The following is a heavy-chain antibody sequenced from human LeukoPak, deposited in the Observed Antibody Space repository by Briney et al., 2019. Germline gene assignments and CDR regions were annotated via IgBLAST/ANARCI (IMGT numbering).Heavy chain of an antibody. D-gene: IGHD3-16*01. CDR3: AKLGGQEVHNYYVGV. CDR2: IIDDGYIT. V-gene: IGHV3-23*01. J-gene: IGHJ6*03. Sequence: TGGSLRLSREASGFTFSSYAMSWVRQAPGKGLEWVSGIIDDGYITYYANSVKGRFTISRDNSKNTLYLQMNSLRAEDTAVYYCAKLGGQEVHNYYVGVWGKGTTVAVSS. CDR1: GFTFSSYA.